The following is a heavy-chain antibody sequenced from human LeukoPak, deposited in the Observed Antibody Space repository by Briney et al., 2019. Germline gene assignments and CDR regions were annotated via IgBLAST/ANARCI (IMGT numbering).Heavy chain of an antibody. Sequence: SETLSLTCTVSGGSISSSSYYWGWIRQPPGKGLEWIGSIYYSGSTYYNPSLKSRVTISVDTSKNQFSLKLSSVTAADTAVYYCARVLYSSGPLYYWGQGTLVTVSS. V-gene: IGHV4-39*07. CDR1: GGSISSSSYY. CDR2: IYYSGST. D-gene: IGHD6-19*01. CDR3: ARVLYSSGPLYY. J-gene: IGHJ4*02.